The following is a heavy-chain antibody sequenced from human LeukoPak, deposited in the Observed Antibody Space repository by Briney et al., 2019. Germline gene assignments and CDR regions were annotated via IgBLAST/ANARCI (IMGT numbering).Heavy chain of an antibody. Sequence: PSETLSLTRTVSGASIRTYYWSWIRQPPGEGLEWIGYISYSGSTNYIPSLKSRVTISVDTSKNQFSLKLTFVTAADTAVYYCARHRGNGYDRDFDIWGQGTMVTVSS. J-gene: IGHJ3*02. V-gene: IGHV4-59*08. CDR3: ARHRGNGYDRDFDI. CDR2: ISYSGST. CDR1: GASIRTYY. D-gene: IGHD3-22*01.